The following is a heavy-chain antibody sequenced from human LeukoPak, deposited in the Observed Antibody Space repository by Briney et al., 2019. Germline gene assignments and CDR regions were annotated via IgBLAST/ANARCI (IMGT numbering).Heavy chain of an antibody. V-gene: IGHV4-4*07. CDR2: IWATGST. CDR1: GGSISSHY. CDR3: ARVRAYSDFVGNFDL. D-gene: IGHD4-11*01. J-gene: IGHJ2*01. Sequence: PSETLSLTCTVSGGSISSHYWSWIRQPAGKRPESIGRIWATGSTVDNPSFRSRLTLSIDRSKSQLSLKLTSMTAADSAVYYCARVRAYSDFVGNFDLWGHGIPVTVSS.